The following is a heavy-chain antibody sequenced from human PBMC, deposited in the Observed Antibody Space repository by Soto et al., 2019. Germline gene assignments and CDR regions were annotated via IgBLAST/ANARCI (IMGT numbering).Heavy chain of an antibody. CDR2: ISGSGGIT. V-gene: IGHV3-23*01. CDR1: GFTFSSYA. D-gene: IGHD1-26*01. CDR3: AKGLVGATCLPTDY. J-gene: IGHJ4*02. Sequence: EVQLLESGGGLVQTGGSLRLSCAASGFTFSSYAMSWVRQAPGKGLEWVSAISGSGGITYYADSVKGRFTISRDNSKNTLYLKMNSLRAEDTAVYYCAKGLVGATCLPTDYWGQGTIVTVSS.